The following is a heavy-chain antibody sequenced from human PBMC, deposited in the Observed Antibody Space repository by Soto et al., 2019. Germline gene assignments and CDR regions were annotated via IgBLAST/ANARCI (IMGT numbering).Heavy chain of an antibody. Sequence: PGGSLRLSCAASGFTFSSYAMSWVRQAPGKGLEWVSAISGSGGSTYYADSVKGRFTISRDNSKNTLYLQMNSLRAEDTAVYYCAKVMEAPEQWLAPNYYYYGMDVWGQGTTVTVSS. D-gene: IGHD6-19*01. CDR2: ISGSGGST. CDR3: AKVMEAPEQWLAPNYYYYGMDV. CDR1: GFTFSSYA. V-gene: IGHV3-23*01. J-gene: IGHJ6*02.